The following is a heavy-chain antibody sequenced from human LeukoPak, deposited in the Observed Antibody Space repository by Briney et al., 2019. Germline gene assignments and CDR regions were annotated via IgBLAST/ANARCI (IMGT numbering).Heavy chain of an antibody. CDR3: ARMTPSSYYYYMDV. CDR1: GGSISSYY. Sequence: SETLSLTCTVSGGSISSYYWSWIRQPPGKGLEWIGYIYYSGSTNYNPSLKSRVTISVDTSKNQFSLKLNSVTAVDTAVYYCARMTPSSYYYYMDVWGKGTTVTVSS. J-gene: IGHJ6*03. V-gene: IGHV4-59*01. CDR2: IYYSGST.